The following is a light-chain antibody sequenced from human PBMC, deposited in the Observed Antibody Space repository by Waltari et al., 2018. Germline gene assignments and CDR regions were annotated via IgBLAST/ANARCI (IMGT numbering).Light chain of an antibody. CDR2: DVT. Sequence: QSALTQPPSVSGSPGQSVTITCTGTSSDIGIYNHVSWFQQPPGTAPNLLIYDVTYRPSGVPDRFSGSKSGNTASLTISGLQTEDESDYYCASYTSTFTWVFGGGTKLTVL. CDR1: SSDIGIYNH. V-gene: IGLV2-18*02. CDR3: ASYTSTFTWV. J-gene: IGLJ3*02.